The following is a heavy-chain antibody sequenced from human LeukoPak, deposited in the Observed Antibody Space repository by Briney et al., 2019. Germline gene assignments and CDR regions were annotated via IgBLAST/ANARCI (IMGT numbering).Heavy chain of an antibody. CDR2: IGYSSETI. J-gene: IGHJ3*01. CDR3: AKDRGGGSQLGDAYDV. V-gene: IGHV3-9*01. Sequence: PGGSLRLSCAASGFPFDEHAMHWVRQAPGKGLEWVSGIGYSSETIGYVDSVKGRFTISRDNVRKSLYLQMNSLRIEDTALYYCAKDRGGGSQLGDAYDVWGQGTMVSVSA. D-gene: IGHD5-24*01. CDR1: GFPFDEHA.